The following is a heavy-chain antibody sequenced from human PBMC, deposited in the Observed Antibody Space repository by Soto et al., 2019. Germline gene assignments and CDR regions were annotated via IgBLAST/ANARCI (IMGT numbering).Heavy chain of an antibody. CDR3: ARGRGRLRPSPWGTIGNYDLEAYYYYGMDV. D-gene: IGHD3-16*01. Sequence: GGSLRLSCAASGFTFSSYDMHWVRQATGKGLEWVSAIGTAGDTYYPGFVKGRFTISRENAKNSLYLQMNSLRAEDTAGYYCARGRGRLRPSPWGTIGNYDLEAYYYYGMDVWGQGTTVTVSS. CDR2: IGTAGDT. J-gene: IGHJ6*02. CDR1: GFTFSSYD. V-gene: IGHV3-13*01.